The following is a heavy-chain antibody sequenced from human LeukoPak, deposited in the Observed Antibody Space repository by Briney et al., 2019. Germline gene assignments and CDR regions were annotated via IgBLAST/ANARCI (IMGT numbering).Heavy chain of an antibody. V-gene: IGHV4-34*01. CDR1: GRSFSGYY. CDR2: INHSGST. D-gene: IGHD3-22*01. Sequence: SETLSLTCAVYGRSFSGYYWSWIRQPPGKGLEWIGEINHSGSTNYNPSLKSRVTISVDTSKNQFSLKLSSVTAADTAVYYCARIVYYDSSGYFYHFDYWGQGTLVTVSS. J-gene: IGHJ4*02. CDR3: ARIVYYDSSGYFYHFDY.